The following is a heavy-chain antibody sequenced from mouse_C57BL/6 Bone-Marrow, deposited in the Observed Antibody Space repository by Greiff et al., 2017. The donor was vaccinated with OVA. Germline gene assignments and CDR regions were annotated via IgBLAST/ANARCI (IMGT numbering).Heavy chain of an antibody. Sequence: QVHVKQSGAELVKPGASVKMSCKASGYTFTTYPIEWMKQNHGKSLEWIGNFHPYNDDTKYNEKFKGKATLTVEKSSSTVYLELSRLTSDDSAVYYCARRDYGNLSFAYWGQGTLVTVSA. V-gene: IGHV1-47*01. J-gene: IGHJ3*01. CDR3: ARRDYGNLSFAY. CDR1: GYTFTTYP. CDR2: FHPYNDDT. D-gene: IGHD2-1*01.